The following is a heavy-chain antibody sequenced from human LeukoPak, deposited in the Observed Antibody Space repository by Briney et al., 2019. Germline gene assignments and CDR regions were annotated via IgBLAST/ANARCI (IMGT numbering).Heavy chain of an antibody. CDR3: ARGGTSGSAAIYYFDY. Sequence: SETLSLTCAVYGGSFSVYYWSWIRQPPGKGLEGIGEINHSGSTNYNPYLKSRVTIAVDTSKNQFSLKLSSVTATDTAVYYCARGGTSGSAAIYYFDYWGQGTMVTVSS. D-gene: IGHD1-1*01. CDR2: INHSGST. CDR1: GGSFSVYY. V-gene: IGHV4-34*01. J-gene: IGHJ4*02.